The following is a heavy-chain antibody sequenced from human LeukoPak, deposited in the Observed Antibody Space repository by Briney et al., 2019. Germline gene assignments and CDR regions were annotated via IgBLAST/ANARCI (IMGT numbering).Heavy chain of an antibody. CDR2: ISSSGSSI. J-gene: IGHJ4*02. V-gene: IGHV3-48*03. Sequence: GGSLRLSCADSGFSFSTYEMNWVRQAPGKGLEWVSYISSSGSSIYYADSVKGRFTISRDNAKNSLFLQMNSLRAEDTAVYYRARGGWFFEHWGQGTLVTVFS. D-gene: IGHD6-19*01. CDR3: ARGGWFFEH. CDR1: GFSFSTYE.